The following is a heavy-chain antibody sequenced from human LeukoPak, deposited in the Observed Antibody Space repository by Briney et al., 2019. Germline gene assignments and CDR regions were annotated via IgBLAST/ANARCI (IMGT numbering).Heavy chain of an antibody. Sequence: ASETLSLTCTVSGGSISRSGYYWGWIRQPPGKGLEWIASMSYTGTTYYNPSLKSRVTISVDTSKNQFSLKLSSVTAADTGVYYCARSGYSFLIDSWGQGTLVTVSS. D-gene: IGHD5-18*01. CDR3: ARSGYSFLIDS. J-gene: IGHJ4*02. CDR1: GGSISRSGYY. V-gene: IGHV4-39*01. CDR2: MSYTGTT.